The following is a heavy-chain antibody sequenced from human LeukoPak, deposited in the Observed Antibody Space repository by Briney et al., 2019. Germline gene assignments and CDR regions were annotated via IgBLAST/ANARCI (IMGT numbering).Heavy chain of an antibody. D-gene: IGHD6-13*01. CDR3: ARGTTAGLFY. CDR1: GFTFSSYE. CDR2: IYSDGTT. J-gene: IGHJ4*02. Sequence: GGSLRLSCAASGFTFSSYEMNWVRQAPGKGLEWVSIIYSDGTTYYADSVKGRFTISRHNSRNTLYLQLNSLRTEDTAVYYCARGTTAGLFYWGQGTLATVSS. V-gene: IGHV3-53*04.